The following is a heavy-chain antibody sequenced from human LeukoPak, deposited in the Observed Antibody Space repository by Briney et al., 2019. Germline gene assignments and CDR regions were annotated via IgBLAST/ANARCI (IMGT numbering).Heavy chain of an antibody. CDR1: GGSFSGYY. V-gene: IGHV4-34*01. Sequence: SETLSLTCAVYGGSFSGYYWSWIRQPPGKGLEWIGEINHSGSTNYNPSLKSRVTISVDTSKNQFSLKLSSVTAADTAVYYCARGSVLLWLGPPRGAFDIWGQGTMVTVSS. J-gene: IGHJ3*02. CDR3: ARGSVLLWLGPPRGAFDI. D-gene: IGHD3-10*01. CDR2: INHSGST.